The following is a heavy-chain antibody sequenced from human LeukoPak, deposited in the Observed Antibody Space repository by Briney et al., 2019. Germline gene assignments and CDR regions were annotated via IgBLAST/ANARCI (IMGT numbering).Heavy chain of an antibody. CDR2: IYTSGST. J-gene: IGHJ4*02. Sequence: SETLSLTCTVSGGSISSYYWSWIRQPPGKGLEWIGYIYTSGSTIYNPSLKSRVTISADTSKNQFSLKLSSVTAADTAVYYCARQNDSSGYYQGYYSDYWGQGTLVTVSS. V-gene: IGHV4-4*09. CDR3: ARQNDSSGYYQGYYSDY. CDR1: GGSISSYY. D-gene: IGHD3-22*01.